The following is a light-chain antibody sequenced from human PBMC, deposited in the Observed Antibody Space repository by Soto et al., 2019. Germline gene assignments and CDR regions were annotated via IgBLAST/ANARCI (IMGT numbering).Light chain of an antibody. J-gene: IGLJ1*01. Sequence: QSVLTQPPSVSGSPGQSVTISCTGTSSDVGNYNRVSWYQQPPGTAPKVIIYEVSNRPSGVPDRFSGSKSGNTASLTISGLQAEDVADYYCSSYTSSSTYVFGTGTKLTVL. CDR1: SSDVGNYNR. V-gene: IGLV2-18*02. CDR2: EVS. CDR3: SSYTSSSTYV.